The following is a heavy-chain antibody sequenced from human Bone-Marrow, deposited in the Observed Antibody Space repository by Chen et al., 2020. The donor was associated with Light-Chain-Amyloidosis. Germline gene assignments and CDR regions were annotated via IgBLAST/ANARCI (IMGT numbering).Heavy chain of an antibody. V-gene: IGHV4-31*03. CDR1: GGSLSRADYY. D-gene: IGHD5-12*01. J-gene: IGHJ4*02. Sequence: QVRLQESGPGLVKPSQTLSLTCTVSGGSLSRADYYWGWIRQHPEKGLELIGYVSYTGATHYSPSLKSRVSMSLDPSSNQFSLKLSSVTAAYTAVYYCARVWSGYDFGVLFDYWGQGTLVTVSS. CDR3: ARVWSGYDFGVLFDY. CDR2: VSYTGAT.